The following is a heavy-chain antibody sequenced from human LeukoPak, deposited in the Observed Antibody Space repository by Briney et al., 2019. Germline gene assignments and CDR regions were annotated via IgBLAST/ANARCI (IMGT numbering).Heavy chain of an antibody. CDR2: IGSSGGST. J-gene: IGHJ3*01. V-gene: IGHV3-23*01. Sequence: PGGSLRLSCAASGFTFITAAMTWVRQAPGEGLEWVSLIGSSGGSTYYADSVKGRFTISRDNSNHTLSLQMNSLRVEDTAIYYCVKDIQLSTWGLGTMVTVSS. CDR1: GFTFITAA. D-gene: IGHD5-24*01. CDR3: VKDIQLST.